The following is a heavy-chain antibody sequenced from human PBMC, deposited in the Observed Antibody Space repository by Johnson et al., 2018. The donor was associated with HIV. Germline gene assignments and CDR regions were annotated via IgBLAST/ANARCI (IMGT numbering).Heavy chain of an antibody. CDR1: GFTFSSHW. Sequence: QVQLVESGGALVQPGGSLRLSCAASGFTFSSHWMHWVRQAPGKGLEWVAVISYDGSNKYYADSVKGRFTISSDNSKNTLYLQMNSLRAEDTAVYYCAREIRVGATGDAFDIWGQGTMVTVSS. CDR2: ISYDGSNK. CDR3: AREIRVGATGDAFDI. J-gene: IGHJ3*02. V-gene: IGHV3-30-3*01. D-gene: IGHD1-26*01.